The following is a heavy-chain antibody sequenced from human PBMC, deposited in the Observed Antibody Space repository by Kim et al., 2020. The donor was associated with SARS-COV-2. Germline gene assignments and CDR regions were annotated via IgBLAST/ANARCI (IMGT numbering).Heavy chain of an antibody. J-gene: IGHJ4*02. D-gene: IGHD1-1*01. CDR2: INAGNGNT. CDR3: ARDRGPRVRGNWNGIQD. V-gene: IGHV1-3*01. CDR1: GYTFTSYA. Sequence: ASVKVSCKASGYTFTSYAMHWVRQAPGQRLEWMGWINAGNGNTKYSQKFQGRVTITRDTSASTAYMELSSLRSEDTAVYYCARDRGPRVRGNWNGIQDWGQGTLVTVSS.